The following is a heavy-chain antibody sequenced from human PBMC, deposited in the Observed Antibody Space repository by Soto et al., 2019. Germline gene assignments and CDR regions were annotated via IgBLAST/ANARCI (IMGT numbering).Heavy chain of an antibody. CDR2: ISWNSGSI. J-gene: IGHJ4*02. V-gene: IGHV3-9*01. CDR1: GFTFDDYA. CDR3: AKAVGSYGNFDY. Sequence: EVQLVESGGGLVQPGRSLRLSCAASGFTFDDYAMHWVRQAPGKGLEWVSRISWNSGSIGYADSVKGRVIISRDNAKNSVYLQMNSLRAEDTALYYCAKAVGSYGNFDYWGQGTLVTVSS. D-gene: IGHD5-18*01.